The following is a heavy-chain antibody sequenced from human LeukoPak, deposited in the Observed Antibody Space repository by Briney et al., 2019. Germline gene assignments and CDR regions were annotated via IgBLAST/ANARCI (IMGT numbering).Heavy chain of an antibody. CDR2: ISSSSSTI. D-gene: IGHD4-17*01. J-gene: IGHJ4*02. CDR1: VFTFSIYS. V-gene: IGHV3-48*01. Sequence: PGGPLTLPCGLCVFTFSIYSMNWVRQSPGEGVEGVSYISSSSSTIYSADSVKGRFTISRDNAKNSLYLQMNSLRAEDTAVYYCASSYGDDKHFDYWGQGTLITVSS. CDR3: ASSYGDDKHFDY.